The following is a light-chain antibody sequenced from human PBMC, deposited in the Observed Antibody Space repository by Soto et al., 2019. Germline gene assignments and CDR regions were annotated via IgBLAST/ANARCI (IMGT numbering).Light chain of an antibody. CDR1: QSVSDW. J-gene: IGKJ1*01. CDR2: DTS. Sequence: DNQMTQSPSTLSGSVVDRVPITCPASQSVSDWLAWYQQKPGNPPKLLIYDTSRLESAVPSRFSASGSGTDFTLTISGLQPDDFATYYCHQYNSYPWTFGQGTKVDI. V-gene: IGKV1-5*01. CDR3: HQYNSYPWT.